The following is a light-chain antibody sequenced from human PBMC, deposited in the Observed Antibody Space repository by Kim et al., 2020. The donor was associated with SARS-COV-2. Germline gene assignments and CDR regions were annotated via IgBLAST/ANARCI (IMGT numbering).Light chain of an antibody. CDR2: NVS. V-gene: IGLV2-14*03. CDR3: NSYTMSSTPL. J-gene: IGLJ2*01. Sequence: GQSITISCTGTSSDIGTYNYVSSYQQYPSKAPKLMIYNVSVRPSGVSNRFSGSKSGNTASLTISGLQAEDEADYYCNSYTMSSTPLFGGGTQLTVL. CDR1: SSDIGTYNY.